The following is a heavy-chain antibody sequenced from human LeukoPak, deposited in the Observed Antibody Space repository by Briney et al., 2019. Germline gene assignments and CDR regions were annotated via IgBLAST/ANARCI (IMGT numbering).Heavy chain of an antibody. V-gene: IGHV3-74*01. CDR1: GFTFSGYW. CDR3: ARVIYSGWEGELSD. Sequence: PGGSLRLSCAASGFTFSGYWMHWVRQAPGKGLVWVSRINSDGSTTSYADSVMGQFTISRDNAKNTLYLQMNSLRAEDTAVYYCARVIYSGWEGELSDWGQGTLVTVSS. D-gene: IGHD6-19*01. J-gene: IGHJ4*02. CDR2: INSDGSTT.